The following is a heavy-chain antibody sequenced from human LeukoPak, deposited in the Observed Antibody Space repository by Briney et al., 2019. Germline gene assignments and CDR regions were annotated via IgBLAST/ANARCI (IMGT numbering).Heavy chain of an antibody. CDR2: IKQDGSEK. V-gene: IGHV3-7*03. Sequence: GGSLRLSCAASGFTFSSYWMSWVRQAPGKGLEWVANIKQDGSEKYYVDSVKGRFTISRDDSKNTLYLQMNSLRAEDTAVYYCASRDGYNYNWGQGTLVIVSS. D-gene: IGHD5-24*01. CDR3: ASRDGYNYN. CDR1: GFTFSSYW. J-gene: IGHJ4*02.